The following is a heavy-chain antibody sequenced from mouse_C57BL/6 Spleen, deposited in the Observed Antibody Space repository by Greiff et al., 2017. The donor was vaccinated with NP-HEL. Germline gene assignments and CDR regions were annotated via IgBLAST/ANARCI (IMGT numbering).Heavy chain of an antibody. D-gene: IGHD2-4*01. Sequence: EVKLVESGPELVKPGASVKISCKASGYSFTGYYMNWVKQSPEKSLEWIGEINPSTGGTTYNQKFKAKATLTVDKSSSTAYMQLKSLTSEDSAVYYCARKVYDYDEFAYWGQGTLVTVSA. CDR3: ARKVYDYDEFAY. CDR2: INPSTGGT. V-gene: IGHV1-42*01. CDR1: GYSFTGYY. J-gene: IGHJ3*01.